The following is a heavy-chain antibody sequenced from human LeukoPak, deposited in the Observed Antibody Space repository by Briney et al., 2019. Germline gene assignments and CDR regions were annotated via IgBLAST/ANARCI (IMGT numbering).Heavy chain of an antibody. D-gene: IGHD3-22*01. CDR1: GFTFSDYY. CDR3: TRNTYYYDSSGYEPYYFDY. J-gene: IGHJ4*02. Sequence: GGSLRLSCAASGFTFSDYYMSWIHQAPGKGLEWVSYISSSGSTIYCADSVKGRFTISRDNAKNSLYLQMNSLKTEDTAVYYCTRNTYYYDSSGYEPYYFDYWGQGTLVTVSS. CDR2: ISSSGSTI. V-gene: IGHV3-11*01.